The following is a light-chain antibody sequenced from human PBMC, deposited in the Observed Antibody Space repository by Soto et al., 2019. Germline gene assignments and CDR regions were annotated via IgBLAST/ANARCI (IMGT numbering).Light chain of an antibody. CDR3: TSYTSSTPFYV. CDR2: DVS. J-gene: IGLJ1*01. Sequence: QSALTQPASVSGSPGQSIAISCTGVRTDVADGYDYVSWYQQHPGQAPQPIIYDVSNRPSGVSDRFSGSKSGNTASPTISGLQDEDEAEYYCTSYTSSTPFYVFRTGTKVTVL. V-gene: IGLV2-14*03. CDR1: RTDVADGYDY.